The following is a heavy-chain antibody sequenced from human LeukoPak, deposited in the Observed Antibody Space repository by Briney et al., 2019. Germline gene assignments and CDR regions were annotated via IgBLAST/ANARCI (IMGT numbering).Heavy chain of an antibody. D-gene: IGHD5-18*01. CDR2: IYSGGST. CDR3: AKDPPWIQLWLAFPDY. J-gene: IGHJ4*02. Sequence: PGGSLRLSCAASGFTIRSNYMSWVRQAPGKGLEWVSVIYSGGSTYYADSVKGRFTISRDNSKNTLYLQMNSLRAEDTAVYYCAKDPPWIQLWLAFPDYWGQGTLVTVSS. V-gene: IGHV3-66*01. CDR1: GFTIRSNY.